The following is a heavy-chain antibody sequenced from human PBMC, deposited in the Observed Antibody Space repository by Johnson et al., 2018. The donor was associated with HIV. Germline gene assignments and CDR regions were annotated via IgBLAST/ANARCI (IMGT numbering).Heavy chain of an antibody. CDR3: ARTYSQGLDAFDI. J-gene: IGHJ3*02. CDR2: ISGSGGST. D-gene: IGHD6-13*01. V-gene: IGHV3-23*01. CDR1: GFTFSSYA. Sequence: VQLLESGGGLVQPGGSLRLSCAASGFTFSSYAMSWVRQAPGKGLEWVSAISGSGGSTYYADSVKGRFTICRDNSKNTLYLQINSLRAEDTAVYYCARTYSQGLDAFDIWGQGTMVTVSS.